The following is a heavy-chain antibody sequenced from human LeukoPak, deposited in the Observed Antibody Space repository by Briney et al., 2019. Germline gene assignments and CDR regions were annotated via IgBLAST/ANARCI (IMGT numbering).Heavy chain of an antibody. J-gene: IGHJ4*02. CDR1: GFTFSTYA. V-gene: IGHV3-23*01. CDR3: ARSVYDSGGYYRVLDY. Sequence: PGGSLRLSCAASGFTFSTYAMSWVRQAPGKGLEWVSGISGSGGSTDYADSVKGRFTISRDNAKNTLFLQMNSLRAEDTAAYYCARSVYDSGGYYRVLDYWGQGTLVTVSS. CDR2: ISGSGGST. D-gene: IGHD3-22*01.